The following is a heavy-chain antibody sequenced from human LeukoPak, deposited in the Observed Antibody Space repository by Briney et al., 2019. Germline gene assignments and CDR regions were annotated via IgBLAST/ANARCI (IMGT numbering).Heavy chain of an antibody. J-gene: IGHJ4*02. CDR3: AKVLAVTSYGAKSVFDH. CDR2: IWYDGSNK. CDR1: GFTFSNYG. D-gene: IGHD4-23*01. V-gene: IGHV3-30*02. Sequence: GGSLRLSCAASGFTFSNYGMHWVRQAPGKGLEWVAFIWYDGSNKHYADSVKGRFTISRDNSKITVYLQMNSLRAEDTAVYYCAKVLAVTSYGAKSVFDHWGQGTLVTVSS.